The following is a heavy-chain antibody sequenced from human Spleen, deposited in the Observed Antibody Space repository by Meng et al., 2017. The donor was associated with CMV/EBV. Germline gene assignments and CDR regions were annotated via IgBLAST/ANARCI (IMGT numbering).Heavy chain of an antibody. CDR3: AKGGLTTVTPPFDY. V-gene: IGHV3-30*02. J-gene: IGHJ4*02. D-gene: IGHD4-17*01. CDR1: GFTFSSYG. CDR2: IRYDGSNK. Sequence: GESLKISCAASGFTFSSYGMHWVRQAPGKGLEWVAFIRYDGSNKYYADSVKGRFTISRDNSKNTLYLQMNSLRAEDTAVYYCAKGGLTTVTPPFDYWGQGTLVTVSS.